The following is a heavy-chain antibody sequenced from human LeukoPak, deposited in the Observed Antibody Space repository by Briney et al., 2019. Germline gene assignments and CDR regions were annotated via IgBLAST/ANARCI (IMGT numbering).Heavy chain of an antibody. V-gene: IGHV3-66*04. D-gene: IGHD2-15*01. J-gene: IGHJ4*02. CDR2: IYSGGNT. CDR3: ARHRRYCSGDNCYSGHDY. Sequence: GGSLRLSCATSGFTVSSNYMNWVRQAPGKGLEWVSSIYSGGNTYYADSVKGRFTISRDNSKNTLYLQMNSLRAEDTGLYYCARHRRYCSGDNCYSGHDYWVQGTLVIVSS. CDR1: GFTVSSNY.